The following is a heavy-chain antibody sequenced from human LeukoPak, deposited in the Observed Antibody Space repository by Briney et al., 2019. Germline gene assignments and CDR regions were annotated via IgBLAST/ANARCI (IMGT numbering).Heavy chain of an antibody. D-gene: IGHD4-11*01. J-gene: IGHJ3*02. V-gene: IGHV4-38-2*02. CDR2: IYHSGST. CDR1: GYSISSGYY. CDR3: ARDSLTTNAFDI. Sequence: PSETLSLTCTVSGYSISSGYYWGWIRQPPGKGLEWIGSIYHSGSTYYNPSLKSRVTISVDKSKNQFSLKLSSVTAADTAVYYCARDSLTTNAFDIWGQGTMVTVSS.